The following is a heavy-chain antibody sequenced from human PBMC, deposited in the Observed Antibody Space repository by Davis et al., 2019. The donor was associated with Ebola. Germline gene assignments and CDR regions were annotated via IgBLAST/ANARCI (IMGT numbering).Heavy chain of an antibody. Sequence: PGGSLRLSCAASGFTFDGYAMHWVRQAPGKGLEWVSAISGSGGSTYYADSVKGRFTISRDNSKNTLYLQMNSLRAEDTAVYYCAKGVDKWELLQYYWGQGTLVTVSS. D-gene: IGHD1-26*01. J-gene: IGHJ4*02. CDR2: ISGSGGST. CDR1: GFTFDGYA. CDR3: AKGVDKWELLQYY. V-gene: IGHV3-23*01.